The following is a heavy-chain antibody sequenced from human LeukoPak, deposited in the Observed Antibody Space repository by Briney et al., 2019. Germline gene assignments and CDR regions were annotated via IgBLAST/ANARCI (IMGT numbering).Heavy chain of an antibody. V-gene: IGHV4-34*01. D-gene: IGHD3-22*01. CDR3: ARLHTPYYYDSSGYLH. Sequence: KTSETLSLTCAVYGGSFSGYYWSWIRQPPWKGLEWIGEINHSGSTNYNPSLKSRVTISVDTSKNQFSLKLSSVTAADTAVYYCARLHTPYYYDSSGYLHWGQGTLVTASS. CDR1: GGSFSGYY. J-gene: IGHJ4*02. CDR2: INHSGST.